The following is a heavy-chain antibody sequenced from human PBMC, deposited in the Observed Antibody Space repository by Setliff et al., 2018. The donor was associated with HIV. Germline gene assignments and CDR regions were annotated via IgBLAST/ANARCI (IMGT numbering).Heavy chain of an antibody. J-gene: IGHJ4*02. CDR1: GGSIISRNFY. CDR3: AREVRWELPQGFDH. D-gene: IGHD1-26*01. V-gene: IGHV4-39*07. Sequence: SETLSLTCTVSGGSIISRNFYWGWIRQPPGKGLEWIGSIAYTGSGYYNSSLKSRVTISVDTSRNECSLKLTSVTAADTAVYYCAREVRWELPQGFDHWGQGSQVTVSS. CDR2: IAYTGSG.